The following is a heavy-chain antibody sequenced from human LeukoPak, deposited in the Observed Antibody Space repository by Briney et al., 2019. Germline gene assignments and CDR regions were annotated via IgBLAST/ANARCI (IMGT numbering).Heavy chain of an antibody. V-gene: IGHV4-39*01. CDR1: GGYISSSSYN. CDR2: IYYSGST. D-gene: IGHD5-18*01. Sequence: PSETLSLTCTVSGGYISSSSYNWGWIRQPPGKGLEWIGSIYYSGSTYYSPSLQSRVTISVDTSKNQFSLKLTSVTAADTAVYYCARQYTYGYDFDYWGQGTLVTVSS. CDR3: ARQYTYGYDFDY. J-gene: IGHJ4*02.